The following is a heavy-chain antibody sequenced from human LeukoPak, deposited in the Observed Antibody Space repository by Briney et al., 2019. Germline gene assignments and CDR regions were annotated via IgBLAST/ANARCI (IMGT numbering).Heavy chain of an antibody. CDR2: ISAYNGNT. D-gene: IGHD3-22*01. CDR3: ARDTYYYDSSGYYRDAFDI. Sequence: ASVKVSCKASGGTFSSYAISWVRQAPGQGLEWMGWISAYNGNTNYAQKLQGRVTMTTDTSTSTAYMELRSLRSDDTAVYYCARDTYYYDSSGYYRDAFDIWGQGTMVTVSS. V-gene: IGHV1-18*01. J-gene: IGHJ3*02. CDR1: GGTFSSYA.